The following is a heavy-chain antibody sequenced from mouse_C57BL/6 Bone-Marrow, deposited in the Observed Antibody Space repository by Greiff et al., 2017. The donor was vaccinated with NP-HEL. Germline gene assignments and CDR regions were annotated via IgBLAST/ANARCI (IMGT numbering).Heavy chain of an antibody. J-gene: IGHJ3*01. V-gene: IGHV5-17*01. D-gene: IGHD2-2*01. Sequence: EVHLVESGGGLVKPRGSLKLSCAASGFTFSDYGMHWVRQAPEKGLEWVAYISSGSSTIYYADTVKGRFTISRDNAKNTLFLQMTSLRSEDTAMYYCAYGYAFAYWGQGTLVTVSA. CDR2: ISSGSSTI. CDR3: AYGYAFAY. CDR1: GFTFSDYG.